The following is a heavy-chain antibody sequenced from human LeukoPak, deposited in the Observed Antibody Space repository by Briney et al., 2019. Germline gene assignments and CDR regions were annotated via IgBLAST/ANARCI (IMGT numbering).Heavy chain of an antibody. CDR3: ARDGIAAAGTDY. V-gene: IGHV4-4*07. Sequence: SETLSLTCTVSDASITNYYCGWIRQPAGKGLEWIGRIYTSGSTDYNPSLRSRLTISVDTSKNQFSLKLRSVTAADTAVYYCARDGIAAAGTDYWGQGTLVTVSS. J-gene: IGHJ4*02. CDR2: IYTSGST. CDR1: DASITNYY. D-gene: IGHD6-13*01.